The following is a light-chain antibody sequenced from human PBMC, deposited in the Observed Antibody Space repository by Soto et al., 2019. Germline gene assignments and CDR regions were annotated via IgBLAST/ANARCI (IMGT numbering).Light chain of an antibody. Sequence: QLVLTQSPSASASLGASVKLTCTLSSGHSDYVTAWHQQQPERGPRFLLKIHRDGGHNKGDGIPDRFSGSKSGAERYLTITGLQPEDEAVHYCQTWGPGIRVFGGGTKLTVL. CDR3: QTWGPGIRV. CDR1: SGHSDYV. V-gene: IGLV4-69*01. J-gene: IGLJ2*01. CDR2: IHRDGGH.